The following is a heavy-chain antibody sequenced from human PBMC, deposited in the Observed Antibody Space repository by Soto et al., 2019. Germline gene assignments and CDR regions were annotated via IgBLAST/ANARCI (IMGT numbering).Heavy chain of an antibody. D-gene: IGHD3-10*01. J-gene: IGHJ5*02. CDR2: IIPILGIA. V-gene: IGHV1-69*08. Sequence: QVQLVQSGAEVKKPGSSVKVSCKASGGTFSSYTISWVRQAPGQWLEWMGRIIPILGIANYAQKFQGRVTITADKSTSTAYMALSSLRSEDTAVYYCARDLWYLTAAPWGQGTLVTVSS. CDR1: GGTFSSYT. CDR3: ARDLWYLTAAP.